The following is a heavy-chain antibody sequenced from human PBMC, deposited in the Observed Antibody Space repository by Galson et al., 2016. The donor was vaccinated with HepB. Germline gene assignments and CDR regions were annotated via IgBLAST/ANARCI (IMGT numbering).Heavy chain of an antibody. Sequence: SLRLSRAASGFTFRSYAMTWVRQAPGKGLEWVSTISGSGGSTYHADSVKGRFTISRDNSKNTVYLQMNSLRAEDTAVYYCAKFASGTYYLDSFDYWGQGTLVTVSS. J-gene: IGHJ4*02. CDR2: ISGSGGST. CDR3: AKFASGTYYLDSFDY. CDR1: GFTFRSYA. D-gene: IGHD3-10*01. V-gene: IGHV3-23*01.